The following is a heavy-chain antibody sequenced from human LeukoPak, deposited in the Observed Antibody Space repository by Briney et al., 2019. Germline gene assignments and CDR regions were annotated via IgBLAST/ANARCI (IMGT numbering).Heavy chain of an antibody. Sequence: SETLSLTCTVSGGSISSSSYYWGWIRQPPGKGLEWIGSIYYSGSTYYNPSLKSRVTISVDTSKNQFSLKLSSVTAADTAVYYCARDAPRSIFGVVSYFDYWGQGTLVTVSS. D-gene: IGHD3-3*01. J-gene: IGHJ4*02. CDR2: IYYSGST. V-gene: IGHV4-39*07. CDR3: ARDAPRSIFGVVSYFDY. CDR1: GGSISSSSYY.